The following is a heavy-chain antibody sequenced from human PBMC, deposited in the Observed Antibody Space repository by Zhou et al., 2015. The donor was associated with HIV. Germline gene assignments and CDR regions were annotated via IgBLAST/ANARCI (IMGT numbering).Heavy chain of an antibody. Sequence: QVQLVQSGAEVKKPGASVKVSCKASGYTFTGFSGYYMHWVRQAPGQGLEWMGWINPNSGGTNYAQKFQGRVTMTRDTSISTAYVELSRLTSDDTAVYYCARDKRTGERHYYYYGMDVWGQGTTVTVSS. V-gene: IGHV1-2*02. CDR1: GYTFTGFSGYY. J-gene: IGHJ6*02. CDR3: ARDKRTGERHYYYYGMDV. CDR2: INPNSGGT. D-gene: IGHD7-27*01.